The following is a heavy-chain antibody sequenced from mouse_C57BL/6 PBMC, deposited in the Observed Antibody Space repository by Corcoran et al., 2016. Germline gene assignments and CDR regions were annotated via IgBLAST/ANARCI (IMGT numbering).Heavy chain of an antibody. CDR2: IYWDDDK. CDR3: ARKDTADWFAY. Sequence: QVTLKESGPGILQSSQTLSLTCSFSGFSLSTSGMGVSWIRQPSGKGLEWLAHIYWDDDKRYNPSLKSRLTISKDTSRNQVFLKITSVDTADTATYDCARKDTADWFAYWGQGTLVTVS. CDR1: GFSLSTSGMG. V-gene: IGHV8-12*01. J-gene: IGHJ3*01.